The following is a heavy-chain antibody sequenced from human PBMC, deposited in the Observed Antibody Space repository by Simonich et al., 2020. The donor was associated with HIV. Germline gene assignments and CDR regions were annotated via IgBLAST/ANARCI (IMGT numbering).Heavy chain of an antibody. CDR1: GYTFTSYY. V-gene: IGHV1-2*02. Sequence: QVQLVQSGAEVKKPGASVKVSCKASGYTFTSYYMHWVRQAPGQGLEWMGWNNPNSGGTNYAQSFQGRVTMTRDTSISTAYMELSRLTSDDTAIYYCARVHITGYYSDYWGQGTLVTVSS. D-gene: IGHD3-22*01. CDR2: NNPNSGGT. CDR3: ARVHITGYYSDY. J-gene: IGHJ4*02.